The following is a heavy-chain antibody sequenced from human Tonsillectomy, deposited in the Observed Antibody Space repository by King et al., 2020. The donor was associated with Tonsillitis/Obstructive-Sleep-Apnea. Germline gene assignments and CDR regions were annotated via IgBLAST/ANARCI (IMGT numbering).Heavy chain of an antibody. Sequence: VQLVESGGGLVQPGRSLRLSCTASGFTFGDYAMSWVRQAPGKGLEWVGFIRSKAYGGTTEYAASVKGRFTISRDGSKRIAYMQMNSLKTEDTAVYYCTRGARPYAFDMWGQGTLVTVSS. J-gene: IGHJ3*02. CDR1: GFTFGDYA. CDR3: TRGARPYAFDM. CDR2: IRSKAYGGTT. D-gene: IGHD6-6*01. V-gene: IGHV3-49*04.